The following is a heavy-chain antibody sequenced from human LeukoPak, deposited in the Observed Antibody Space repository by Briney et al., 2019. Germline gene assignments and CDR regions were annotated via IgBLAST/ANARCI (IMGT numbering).Heavy chain of an antibody. CDR3: AHMVVYSSSYDAFDI. CDR1: GFSLSPSGMR. Sequence: SGPALVKPTQTLTLTCTFSGFSLSPSGMRVSWIRQPPGNALEWLARIDWDDDKFYSTSLKTRLTISKDTSKNQVVLTMTNIDPVNTATYYCAHMVVYSSSYDAFDIWGQGTMVTVSS. J-gene: IGHJ3*02. CDR2: IDWDDDK. V-gene: IGHV2-70*04. D-gene: IGHD6-6*01.